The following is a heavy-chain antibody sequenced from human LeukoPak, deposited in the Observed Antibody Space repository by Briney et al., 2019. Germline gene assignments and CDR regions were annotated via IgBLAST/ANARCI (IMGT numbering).Heavy chain of an antibody. CDR1: GYSFNSYY. CDR2: IYPGDSDT. D-gene: IGHD6-19*01. V-gene: IGHV5-51*01. Sequence: GESLKISCKGSGYSFNSYYIAWVRQMPGKGLEWMGIIYPGDSDTRYSPSFQGQVTMSADKSNTTAYLQWSSLKASDTAMYYCARRQGTVAGYYYGMDVWGQGTTVTVSS. CDR3: ARRQGTVAGYYYGMDV. J-gene: IGHJ6*02.